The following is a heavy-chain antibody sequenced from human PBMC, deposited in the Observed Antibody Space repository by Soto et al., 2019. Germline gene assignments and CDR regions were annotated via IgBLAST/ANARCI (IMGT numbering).Heavy chain of an antibody. Sequence: SETLSLTCTVSGGSISSYYWSWIRQPPGKGLEWIGYIYYSGSTNYNPSLKSRVTISVDTSKNQFSLKLSSVTAADTAVYYCARRGDDQYYFDYWGQGTLVTVS. D-gene: IGHD3-16*01. CDR3: ARRGDDQYYFDY. V-gene: IGHV4-59*08. CDR1: GGSISSYY. CDR2: IYYSGST. J-gene: IGHJ4*02.